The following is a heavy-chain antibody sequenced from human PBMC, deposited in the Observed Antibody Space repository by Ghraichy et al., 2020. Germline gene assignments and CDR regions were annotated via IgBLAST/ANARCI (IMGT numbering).Heavy chain of an antibody. J-gene: IGHJ5*02. Sequence: SGPTLVKPTQTLTLTCTFSGFSLSTSGVGVGWIRQPPGKALEWLALIYWDDDKRYSPSLKSRLTITKDTSKNQVVLTMTNMDPVDTATYYCAHIKMIAVAVKFFWFDPWGQGTLVTVSS. CDR1: GFSLSTSGVG. V-gene: IGHV2-5*02. CDR2: IYWDDDK. CDR3: AHIKMIAVAVKFFWFDP. D-gene: IGHD6-19*01.